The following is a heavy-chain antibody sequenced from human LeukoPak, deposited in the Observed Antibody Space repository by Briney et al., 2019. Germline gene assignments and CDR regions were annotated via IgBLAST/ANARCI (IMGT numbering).Heavy chain of an antibody. Sequence: GESLKISCKTSGYTFSTYWIGWVRQMPGKGLEWMGIIYPGDSDTRYSPSFQGQVTISADKSISTAYLQWSSLKASDTAMYYCARHTSSRHIDYWGQGTLVTVSS. J-gene: IGHJ4*02. D-gene: IGHD1-1*01. CDR3: ARHTSSRHIDY. CDR2: IYPGDSDT. CDR1: GYTFSTYW. V-gene: IGHV5-51*01.